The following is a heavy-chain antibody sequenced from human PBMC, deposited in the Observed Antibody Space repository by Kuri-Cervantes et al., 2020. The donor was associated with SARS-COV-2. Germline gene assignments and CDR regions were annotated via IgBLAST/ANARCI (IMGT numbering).Heavy chain of an antibody. Sequence: SETLSLTCSVSGDSISSSLHYWAWLRQPPGKGLEWIANIHHSGSTHYNPSLKSRVTISVDTSKNQFSLKLSSVTAADTAVYYCARQMMSSITIFGVVITRNWFDPWGQGTLVTVSS. CDR2: IHHSGST. V-gene: IGHV4-39*01. CDR1: GDSISSSLHY. J-gene: IGHJ5*02. CDR3: ARQMMSSITIFGVVITRNWFDP. D-gene: IGHD3-3*01.